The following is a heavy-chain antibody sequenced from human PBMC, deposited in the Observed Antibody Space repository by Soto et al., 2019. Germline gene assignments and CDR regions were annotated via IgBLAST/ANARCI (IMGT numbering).Heavy chain of an antibody. CDR1: GSSFSGYY. Sequence: SETLSLTCAIYGSSFSGYYWGWIRQPPGRGLEWIEEINHSGNTNYNPSLKSRVTISADTSKNQFSLKLRCVTAAETAVYYCARIPTFYNYFWGNSTYWGLGTLVTVSS. CDR3: ARIPTFYNYFWGNSTY. D-gene: IGHD3-16*01. J-gene: IGHJ4*02. CDR2: INHSGNT. V-gene: IGHV4-34*01.